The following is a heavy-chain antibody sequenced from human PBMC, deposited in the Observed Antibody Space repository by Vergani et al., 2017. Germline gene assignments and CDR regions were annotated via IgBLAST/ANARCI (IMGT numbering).Heavy chain of an antibody. V-gene: IGHV1-69*13. CDR2: IIPIFGTT. Sequence: QGQLAQSGAEVKKPGSSVKVSCKASGGTFSSNSISWVRQAPGQGLEWMGRIIPIFGTTSYAQKFQGRVTILADESTSTAYMELSSLRSEDTAVYYCAXAHWGARGGQYFDYWGQGTLVTVSS. CDR1: GGTFSSNS. J-gene: IGHJ4*02. D-gene: IGHD1-26*01. CDR3: AXAHWGARGGQYFDY.